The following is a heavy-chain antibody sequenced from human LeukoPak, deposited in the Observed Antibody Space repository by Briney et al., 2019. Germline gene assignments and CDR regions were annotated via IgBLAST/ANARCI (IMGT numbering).Heavy chain of an antibody. D-gene: IGHD3-22*01. V-gene: IGHV1-46*01. J-gene: IGHJ5*02. Sequence: GASVKVSCKASGYTFTSYYMHWVRQAPGQGLEWMGIINPSGGSTSYAQKFQGRVTMTRDMSTSTVYMELSSLRSEDTAVYYCARATYYYDSSGYRTAWFDPWGQGTLVTVSS. CDR2: INPSGGST. CDR3: ARATYYYDSSGYRTAWFDP. CDR1: GYTFTSYY.